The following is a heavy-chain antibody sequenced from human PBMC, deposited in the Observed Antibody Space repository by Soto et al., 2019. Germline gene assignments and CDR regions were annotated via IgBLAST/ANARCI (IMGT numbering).Heavy chain of an antibody. J-gene: IGHJ4*02. D-gene: IGHD3-9*01. CDR1: GFTFSSYA. Sequence: GGSLRLSCAASGFTFSSYAMSWVRQAPGKGLEWVSAISGSGGSTYYADSVKGRFTISRDNSKNTLYLQMNSLRAEDTAVYYCAKESWRPHYDILTGPWGYFDYWGQGTLVTVSS. V-gene: IGHV3-23*01. CDR3: AKESWRPHYDILTGPWGYFDY. CDR2: ISGSGGST.